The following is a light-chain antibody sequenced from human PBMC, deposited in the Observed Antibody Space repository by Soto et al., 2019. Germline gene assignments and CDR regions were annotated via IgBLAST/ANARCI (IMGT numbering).Light chain of an antibody. CDR1: QSIAKY. V-gene: IGKV1-39*01. CDR2: AAS. Sequence: DIQLTQSPSSLSASVVDRVTIICRASQSIAKYLNWYQHKPGKAPNLLIYAASSLQRGFPSRFSGSGSGAAFTLTISSLQPEDFATYYCQQSYSTPPITFGQGTRLEIK. J-gene: IGKJ5*01. CDR3: QQSYSTPPIT.